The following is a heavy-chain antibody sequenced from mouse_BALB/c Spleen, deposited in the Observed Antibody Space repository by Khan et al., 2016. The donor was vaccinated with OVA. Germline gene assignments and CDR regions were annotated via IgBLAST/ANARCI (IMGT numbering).Heavy chain of an antibody. D-gene: IGHD2-14*01. V-gene: IGHV3-2*02. CDR3: ARSLYYSYGYALDC. CDR1: GYAITSDYA. J-gene: IGHJ4*01. CDR2: ISSTGST. Sequence: VQLEESGPGLVKPSQSLSLTCTVTGYAITSDYAWNWIRQFPGNKLEWMGYISSTGSTSYNPSLKSRISITRATSKNQFFLQLKSVTTEDTATYYCARSLYYSYGYALDCWGRGTSVTVSS.